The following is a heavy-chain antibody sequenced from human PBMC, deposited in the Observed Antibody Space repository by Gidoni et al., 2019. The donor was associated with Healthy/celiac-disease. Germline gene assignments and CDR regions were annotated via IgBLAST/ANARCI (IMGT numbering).Heavy chain of an antibody. J-gene: IGHJ4*02. CDR3: ARHGQGIVVVPAAMPFDY. V-gene: IGHV4-39*01. CDR2: IYYSGST. D-gene: IGHD2-2*01. Sequence: QLQLQESGPGLVKPSETLSLTCTVSGCSISSSRYYWGWIRQPPGKGLGWIGSIYYSGSTYYNPSLKSRVTISVDTSKNQFSLKLSSVTAADTAVYYCARHGQGIVVVPAAMPFDYWGQGTLVTVSS. CDR1: GCSISSSRYY.